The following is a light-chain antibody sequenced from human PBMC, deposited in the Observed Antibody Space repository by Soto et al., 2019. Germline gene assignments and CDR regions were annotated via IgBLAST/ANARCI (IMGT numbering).Light chain of an antibody. CDR2: DGS. Sequence: DIQMTQSPSSLSASVGDRVTITCQASQDITDYLSWFQQRPGKAPKLLIYDGSKLGRGVPSRFSGGKSGTDFTLTISSLQPEDAATYYCQQYDDLPLTFGGGTKVEIK. CDR1: QDITDY. CDR3: QQYDDLPLT. J-gene: IGKJ4*01. V-gene: IGKV1-33*01.